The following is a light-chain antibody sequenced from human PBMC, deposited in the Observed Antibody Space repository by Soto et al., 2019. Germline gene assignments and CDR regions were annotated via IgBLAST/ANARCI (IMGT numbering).Light chain of an antibody. CDR1: QSVDSAF. CDR3: QQYASSLT. CDR2: GAS. Sequence: EIVLTQSPGSLSLSLGERATLSCRASQSVDSAFFAWYQQKPGQPPRLLMYGASRRATGIPDSFSGSGSGTDFTLTISRLEPEDFAVYYCQQYASSLTFGQGTQVEI. V-gene: IGKV3-20*01. J-gene: IGKJ1*01.